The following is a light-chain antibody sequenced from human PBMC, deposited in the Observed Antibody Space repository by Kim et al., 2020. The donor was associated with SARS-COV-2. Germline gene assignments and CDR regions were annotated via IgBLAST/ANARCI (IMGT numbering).Light chain of an antibody. CDR1: QDINTS. CDR3: QQYDDLVV. Sequence: IQMTQSPSSLSASVGDRVTITCQASQDINTSLNWYRQKPGKVPKLLIYDASNPDTGVPSRFSGVGSGTHFTLTISSLEPEDFATYYCQQYDDLVVFGQGTRLEIK. V-gene: IGKV1-33*01. J-gene: IGKJ5*01. CDR2: DAS.